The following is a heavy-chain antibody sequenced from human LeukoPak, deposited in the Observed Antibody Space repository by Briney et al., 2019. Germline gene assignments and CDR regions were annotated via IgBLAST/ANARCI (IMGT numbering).Heavy chain of an antibody. Sequence: SETLSLTCTVSGGSISSGSFYWGWIRQPPGKGLEWIGSFYYSGNTYYNPSLRGRVTISIDTSKSQFSLKLKSVTAADTAVYYCARAYSSGWPDAFDIWGQGTMVTVSS. CDR1: GGSISSGSFY. D-gene: IGHD6-19*01. CDR3: ARAYSSGWPDAFDI. J-gene: IGHJ3*02. V-gene: IGHV4-39*07. CDR2: FYYSGNT.